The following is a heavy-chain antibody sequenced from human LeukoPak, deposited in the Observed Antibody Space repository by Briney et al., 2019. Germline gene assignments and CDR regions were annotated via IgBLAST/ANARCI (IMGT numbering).Heavy chain of an antibody. CDR2: IIGSGGRT. Sequence: PGGSLRLSCAASGFTFSSYAMSWVRQAPGKGLEWVSGIIGSGGRTQYADSVKGRFTISRDNSKNTLYLQMNSLRAEDTAVYYCAREGNYYDMDVWGQGTTVTVSS. J-gene: IGHJ6*02. CDR3: AREGNYYDMDV. CDR1: GFTFSSYA. V-gene: IGHV3-23*01.